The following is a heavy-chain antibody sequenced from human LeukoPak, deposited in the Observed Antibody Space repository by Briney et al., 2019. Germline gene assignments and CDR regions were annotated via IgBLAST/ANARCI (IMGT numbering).Heavy chain of an antibody. J-gene: IGHJ4*02. D-gene: IGHD3-10*01. Sequence: HSGGSLRLSCAASGFTFTTDGMHWVRQAPGKGLEWVALISFDGSDKYYSDSVKGRFTISRDNSRNTLYLQTNSVRVEDTAVYFCAKDVKMFRGPMIMRHFDYWGQGTLVTVSS. CDR2: ISFDGSDK. CDR1: GFTFTTDG. CDR3: AKDVKMFRGPMIMRHFDY. V-gene: IGHV3-30*18.